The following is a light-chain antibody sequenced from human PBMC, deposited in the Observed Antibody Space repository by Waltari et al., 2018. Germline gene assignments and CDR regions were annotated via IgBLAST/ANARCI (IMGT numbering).Light chain of an antibody. J-gene: IGLJ2*01. CDR2: GNN. Sequence: QSVLTQPPSVSGTPGQRVTISCPGSTSNLGAGHPVHWYQKIPGTAPKLLIFGNNNRPSGVPDRFSGSKSGTSASLAITGLQAEDEGDYYCQSFDSRLSDGVVFGGGTKVTVL. V-gene: IGLV1-40*01. CDR1: TSNLGAGHP. CDR3: QSFDSRLSDGVV.